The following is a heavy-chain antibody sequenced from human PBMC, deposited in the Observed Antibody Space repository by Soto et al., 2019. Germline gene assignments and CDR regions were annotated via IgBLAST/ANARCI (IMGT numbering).Heavy chain of an antibody. CDR3: AQGGQLLSGGGGY. V-gene: IGHV3-9*03. J-gene: IGHJ4*02. CDR2: ISCNSGSI. CDR1: GFTFGDYA. Sequence: EVQLVESGGGLVQPGRSLRLSCAASGFTFGDYAMHWVRQATGKGLEWVSGISCNSGSIGYADSVKGRFTISRDNAKNAQYLQMNSVRAEDMAWEYGAQGGQLLSGGGGYWGQGTLVTVSS. D-gene: IGHD2-15*01.